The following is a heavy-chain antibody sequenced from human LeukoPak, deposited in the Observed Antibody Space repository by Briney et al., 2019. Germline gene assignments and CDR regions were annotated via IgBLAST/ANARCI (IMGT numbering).Heavy chain of an antibody. V-gene: IGHV3-48*01. CDR2: ISSSSSTI. D-gene: IGHD3-3*01. CDR1: GFVFSSYA. CDR3: ARDGWSGYYYFDY. Sequence: GGSLRLSCAASGFVFSSYAMNWVRQAPGKGLEWVSYISSSSSTIYYADSVKGRFTISRDNAKNSLYLQMNSLRAEDTAVYYCARDGWSGYYYFDYWGQGTLVTVSS. J-gene: IGHJ4*02.